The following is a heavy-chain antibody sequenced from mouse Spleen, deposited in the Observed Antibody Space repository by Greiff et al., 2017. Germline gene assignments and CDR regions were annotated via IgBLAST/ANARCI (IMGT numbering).Heavy chain of an antibody. V-gene: IGHV1-5*01. CDR3: TNYGSKDWFAY. D-gene: IGHD1-1*01. J-gene: IGHJ3*01. Sequence: EVQLQQSGTVLARPGASVKMSCKASGYSFTSYWMHWVKQRPGQGLEWIGAIYPGNSDTSYNQKFKGKAKLTAVTSASTAYMELSSLTNEDSAVYYCTNYGSKDWFAYWGQGTLVTVSA. CDR1: GYSFTSYW. CDR2: IYPGNSDT.